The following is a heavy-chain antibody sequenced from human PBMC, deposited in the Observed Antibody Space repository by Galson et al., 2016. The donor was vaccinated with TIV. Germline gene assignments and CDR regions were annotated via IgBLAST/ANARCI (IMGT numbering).Heavy chain of an antibody. J-gene: IGHJ4*02. CDR1: GASIREYF. Sequence: SETLSLTCSVSGASIREYFWSWVRRPAGRTLEWIGHMYVPVSAKYNPSLESRVDMSADTSKNQLSLDLSSVTAADTAIYYCARDWWVTYTDLPFFEDWGQGILVTVSS. CDR2: MYVPVSA. V-gene: IGHV4-4*07. D-gene: IGHD2-15*01. CDR3: ARDWWVTYTDLPFFED.